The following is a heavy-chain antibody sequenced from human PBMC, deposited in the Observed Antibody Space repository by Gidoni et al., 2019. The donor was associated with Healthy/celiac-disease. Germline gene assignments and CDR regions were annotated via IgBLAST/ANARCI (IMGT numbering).Heavy chain of an antibody. D-gene: IGHD2-2*01. Sequence: QVQLVESGGGVVQPGRSLRLSCAASGFTFSSYGMHCVRQAPGKGLEWVAVIWYDGSNKYYADSVKGRFTISRDNSKNTLYLQMNSLRAEDTAVYYCARSGDIVVVPADPEYSGWFDPWGQGTLVTVSS. CDR3: ARSGDIVVVPADPEYSGWFDP. V-gene: IGHV3-33*01. CDR1: GFTFSSYG. J-gene: IGHJ5*02. CDR2: IWYDGSNK.